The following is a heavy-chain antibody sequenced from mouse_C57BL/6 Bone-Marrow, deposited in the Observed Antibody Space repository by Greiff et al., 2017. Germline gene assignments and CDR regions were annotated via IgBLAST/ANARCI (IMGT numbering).Heavy chain of an antibody. V-gene: IGHV5-17*01. CDR2: ISSGSSTI. D-gene: IGHD2-5*01. Sequence: EVKLVESGGGLVKPGGSLKLSCAASGFTFSDYGMHWVRQAPEKGLEWVAYISSGSSTIYYADTVKGRFTISRDNAKNTLFLQMTSLRSEDTAMYYFARRSNYSTDDYAMDSGGQGTSVTVSS. CDR1: GFTFSDYG. J-gene: IGHJ4*01. CDR3: ARRSNYSTDDYAMDS.